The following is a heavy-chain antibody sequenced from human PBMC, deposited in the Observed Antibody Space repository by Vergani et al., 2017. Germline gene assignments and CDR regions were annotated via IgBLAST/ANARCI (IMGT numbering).Heavy chain of an antibody. D-gene: IGHD6-19*01. CDR3: ARDLTPPAYSSGWYNRRYYFDY. CDR1: GFTFSSYW. J-gene: IGHJ4*02. CDR2: IKQDGSEK. Sequence: EVQLVESGGGLVQPGGSLRLSCAASGFTFSSYWMSWVRQAPGKGLEWVANIKQDGSEKYYVDSVKGRFTISRDNAKNSLYLQMNSLRAEDTAVYYCARDLTPPAYSSGWYNRRYYFDYWGQGTLVTVSS. V-gene: IGHV3-7*03.